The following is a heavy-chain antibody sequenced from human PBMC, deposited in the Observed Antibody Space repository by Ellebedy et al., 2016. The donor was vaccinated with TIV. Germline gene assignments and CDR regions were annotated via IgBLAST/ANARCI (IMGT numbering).Heavy chain of an antibody. Sequence: ASVKVSXKASGYTFTSYYMHWVRQAPGQGLEWMGIINPSGGSTSYAQKFQGRVTMTRDTSTSTVYMELSSLRSEDTAVYYCALVPTTVTPFDYWGQGTLVTVSS. CDR3: ALVPTTVTPFDY. V-gene: IGHV1-46*01. CDR2: INPSGGST. D-gene: IGHD4-17*01. J-gene: IGHJ4*02. CDR1: GYTFTSYY.